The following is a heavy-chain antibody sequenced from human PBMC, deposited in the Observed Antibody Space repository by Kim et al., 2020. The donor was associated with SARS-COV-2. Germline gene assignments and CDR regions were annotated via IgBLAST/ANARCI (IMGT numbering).Heavy chain of an antibody. CDR3: ARDGNYYDSSGGESFDY. D-gene: IGHD3-22*01. V-gene: IGHV1-69*04. J-gene: IGHJ4*02. Sequence: FQGMVTITADKSTSTAYMELSSLRSEDTAVYYCARDGNYYDSSGGESFDYWGQGTLVTVSS.